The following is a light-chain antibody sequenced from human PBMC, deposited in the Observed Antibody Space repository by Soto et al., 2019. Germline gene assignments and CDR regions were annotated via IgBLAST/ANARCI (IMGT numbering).Light chain of an antibody. V-gene: IGKV1-5*03. J-gene: IGKJ2*01. CDR2: KAS. Sequence: DFQMTQSPSTLSASVGDRVTSTCRASQSIGGWLAWYQQKPGKAPKLLIYKASSLQGGVPSRFSGSAAGTEFTLTYRSLQPDNFATYYCQQYNTFPYTFRQATKPEIK. CDR1: QSIGGW. CDR3: QQYNTFPYT.